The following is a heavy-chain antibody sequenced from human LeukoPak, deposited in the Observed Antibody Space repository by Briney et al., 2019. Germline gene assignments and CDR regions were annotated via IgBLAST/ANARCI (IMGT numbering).Heavy chain of an antibody. J-gene: IGHJ6*03. Sequence: SETLSLTCTVSGGSISSYYWSWIRQPAGKGLEWIGRIYTSGSTNYNPSLKSRVTISVDTSKNQFSLKLSSVTAADTAVYYCARGGNSSSWYTTYYYYYMDVWGKGTTVTISS. V-gene: IGHV4-4*07. CDR2: IYTSGST. CDR1: GGSISSYY. D-gene: IGHD6-13*01. CDR3: ARGGNSSSWYTTYYYYYMDV.